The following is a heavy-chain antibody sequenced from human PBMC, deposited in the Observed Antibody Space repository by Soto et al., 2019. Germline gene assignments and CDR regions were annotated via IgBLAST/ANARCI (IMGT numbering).Heavy chain of an antibody. D-gene: IGHD3-9*01. V-gene: IGHV3-23*01. CDR1: GFSFSNSA. CDR2: ISGSGDIT. CDR3: AKVPQWVLRYHDWFFDY. J-gene: IGHJ4*02. Sequence: EVQLLESGGGLVQPGGSLRLSCAVSGFSFSNSAMTWVRQAPGKGLEWVSGISGSGDITYNTDSVKGRFAISRDTSKNVVYLQMRRLRAEDTAVYYCAKVPQWVLRYHDWFFDYWGPGTLVTVSS.